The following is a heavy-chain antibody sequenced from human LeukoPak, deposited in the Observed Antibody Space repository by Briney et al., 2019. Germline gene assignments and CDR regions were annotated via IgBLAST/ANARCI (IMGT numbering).Heavy chain of an antibody. Sequence: ASVEVSCKASGYTFTSYGISWVRQAPGQGLEWMGWISAYNGNTNYAQKLQGRVTMTTDTSTSTAYMELRSLRSDDTAVYYCAREGCSGGSCYPSPPFDPWGQGTLVTVSS. CDR1: GYTFTSYG. CDR2: ISAYNGNT. D-gene: IGHD2-15*01. CDR3: AREGCSGGSCYPSPPFDP. J-gene: IGHJ5*02. V-gene: IGHV1-18*04.